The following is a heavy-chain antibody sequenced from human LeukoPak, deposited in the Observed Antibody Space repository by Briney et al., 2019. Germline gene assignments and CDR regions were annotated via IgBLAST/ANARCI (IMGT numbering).Heavy chain of an antibody. CDR3: AIPPGYCGNDCSFDH. V-gene: IGHV5-51*01. J-gene: IGHJ4*02. CDR1: GYSFSNYW. CDR2: IYPGDYET. Sequence: GESLKISCGGSGYSFSNYWIGCVRQMPGKGLEWMGIIYPGDYETRYSPSFQGLVTISVDKSISTAYLQWSSLKASDTAMYYCAIPPGYCGNDCSFDHWGQGTLVTVSS. D-gene: IGHD2-21*02.